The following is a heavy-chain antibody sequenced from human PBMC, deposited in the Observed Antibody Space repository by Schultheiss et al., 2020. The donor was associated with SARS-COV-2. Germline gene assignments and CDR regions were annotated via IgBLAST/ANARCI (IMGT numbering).Heavy chain of an antibody. CDR2: IYYSGST. CDR3: ARDRREYYYYMDV. J-gene: IGHJ6*03. CDR1: GGSFSGYY. D-gene: IGHD1-14*01. V-gene: IGHV4-34*01. Sequence: SETLSLTCAVYGGSFSGYYWSWIRQPPGKGLEWIGYIYYSGSTYYNPSLKSRVTISVDTSKNQFSLKLSSVTAADTAVYYCARDRREYYYYMDVWGKGTTVTVSS.